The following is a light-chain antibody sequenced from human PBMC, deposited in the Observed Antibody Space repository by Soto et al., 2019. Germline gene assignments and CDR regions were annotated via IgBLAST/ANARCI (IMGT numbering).Light chain of an antibody. CDR2: EVS. Sequence: QSVLTQPASVSGSPGQSITISCTGTSSDVGYYNYVSWYQQHPGKAPKLMIYEVSNRPSGVSNRFSGSKSGNTASLTISGLQAEDEAEYYCSSYTSSSSYVLFGGGTKVTVL. J-gene: IGLJ2*01. CDR1: SSDVGYYNY. CDR3: SSYTSSSSYVL. V-gene: IGLV2-14*01.